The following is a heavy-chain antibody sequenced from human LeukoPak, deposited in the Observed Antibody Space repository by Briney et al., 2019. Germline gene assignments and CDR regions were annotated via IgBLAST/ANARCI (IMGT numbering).Heavy chain of an antibody. J-gene: IGHJ4*02. Sequence: GGSLRLSWAASGFTFDDYGMGWVRQAPGEGLEWGAGINWDGGSTGYVDSVKGRFTISRDNAKNSPYLQMNSLSAEDTALYYCARDRDGHFDYWGQGTLVTVSS. CDR1: GFTFDDYG. V-gene: IGHV3-20*04. CDR2: INWDGGST. D-gene: IGHD3-10*01. CDR3: ARDRDGHFDY.